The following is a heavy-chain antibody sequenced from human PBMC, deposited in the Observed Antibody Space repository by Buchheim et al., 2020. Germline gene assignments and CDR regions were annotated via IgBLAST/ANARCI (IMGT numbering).Heavy chain of an antibody. D-gene: IGHD6-13*01. V-gene: IGHV3-23*01. J-gene: IGHJ5*02. CDR2: ISAGTGII. CDR1: GFTFANYA. CDR3: AKDSASWGRWFDA. Sequence: EVQVLESGGGLVQPGGSLRLSCAASGFTFANYAMNWVRQAPGKGLEWVSGISAGTGIIHYADSVKGRFTISRDNYKDTLFLQMNSLRDDDTAVYYCAKDSASWGRWFDAWGQGTL.